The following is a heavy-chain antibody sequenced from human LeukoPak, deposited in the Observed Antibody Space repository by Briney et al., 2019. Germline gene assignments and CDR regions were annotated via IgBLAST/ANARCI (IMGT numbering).Heavy chain of an antibody. Sequence: PSETLSLTCTVSGGSISSGGYYWSWIRQHPGKGLEWIGYIYYSGSTYYNSSLKSRVTISVDTSKNQFSLKLSSVTAADTAVYYCARRRNYGAGSLFDYWGQGTLVTVSS. CDR2: IYYSGST. CDR1: GGSISSGGYY. V-gene: IGHV4-31*03. D-gene: IGHD3-10*01. CDR3: ARRRNYGAGSLFDY. J-gene: IGHJ4*02.